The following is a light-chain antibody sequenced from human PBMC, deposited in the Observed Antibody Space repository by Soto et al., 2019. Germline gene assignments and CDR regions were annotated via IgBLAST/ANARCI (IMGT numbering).Light chain of an antibody. Sequence: DSQLTQSPADLAGFVGGRVPSTCQASQTISSWLAGYQQKPGKPPKILIYEESTLHSGVTSRFSGRKSGTQFTLTINSLQPEDFATYYCQQVKAYPRTFGGGTKVDIK. J-gene: IGKJ4*01. CDR1: QTISSW. CDR2: EES. V-gene: IGKV1-9*01. CDR3: QQVKAYPRT.